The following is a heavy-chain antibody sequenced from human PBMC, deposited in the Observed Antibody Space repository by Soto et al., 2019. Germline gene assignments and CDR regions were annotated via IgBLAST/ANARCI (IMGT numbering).Heavy chain of an antibody. J-gene: IGHJ4*02. CDR1: GFTLGNFF. Sequence: PGGSMTLSCSAYGFTLGNFFMHWVRPGPGKGLEWVALISYDGSQKHYADSVKGRFSISRDNSNKTLFLHMNSLRAEDTAVYYCAAMHYNFWSGSVDYWGQGIQVTVSS. V-gene: IGHV3-30-3*01. CDR3: AAMHYNFWSGSVDY. D-gene: IGHD3-3*01. CDR2: ISYDGSQK.